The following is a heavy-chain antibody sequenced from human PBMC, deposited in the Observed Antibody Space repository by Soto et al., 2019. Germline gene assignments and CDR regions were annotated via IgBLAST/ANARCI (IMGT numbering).Heavy chain of an antibody. J-gene: IGHJ6*02. V-gene: IGHV3-48*02. Sequence: PGGSLRLSCAASGFTFSSFHMNGVRQDPGRGLEWVAYITSSSDTIYYSDSVKGRFTISRDNGKNSLFLQMNSLRDEDTAVYYCARVVVVIPPGYYYAMDVWGQGTTVTVSS. D-gene: IGHD3-22*01. CDR3: ARVVVVIPPGYYYAMDV. CDR1: GFTFSSFH. CDR2: ITSSSDTI.